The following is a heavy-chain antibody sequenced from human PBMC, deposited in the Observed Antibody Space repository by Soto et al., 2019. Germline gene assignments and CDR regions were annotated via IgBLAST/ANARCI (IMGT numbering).Heavy chain of an antibody. CDR2: ISGSGGST. J-gene: IGHJ4*02. D-gene: IGHD5-18*01. CDR3: AKHRGYSYGYPFDF. V-gene: IGHV3-23*01. Sequence: GSLRLSCAASGFTFSSYAMSWVRQAPGKGLTWVSTISGSGGSTYSADSVKGRFTISRDNSRNTLYLQMNSLRAEDTAVYYCAKHRGYSYGYPFDFWGQGTLVTVSS. CDR1: GFTFSSYA.